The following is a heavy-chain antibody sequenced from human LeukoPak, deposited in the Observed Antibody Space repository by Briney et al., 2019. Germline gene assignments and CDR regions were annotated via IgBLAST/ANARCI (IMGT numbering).Heavy chain of an antibody. Sequence: GESLKISCKGSGYIFTTYWIGWVRQMPGKGLEWMGIIYPRDSDTTYSPSFQGQVTISADKSITTAYLQWSSLKASDTAMYFCARPDSSSWHFDYWGQGTLVTVSS. V-gene: IGHV5-51*01. CDR1: GYIFTTYW. CDR3: ARPDSSSWHFDY. J-gene: IGHJ4*02. CDR2: IYPRDSDT. D-gene: IGHD6-13*01.